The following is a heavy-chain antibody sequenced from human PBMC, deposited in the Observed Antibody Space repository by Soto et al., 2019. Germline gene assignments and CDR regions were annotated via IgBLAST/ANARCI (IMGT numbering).Heavy chain of an antibody. D-gene: IGHD3-10*01. CDR2: IIPIFGTA. CDR1: GGTFSSYA. J-gene: IGHJ6*02. V-gene: IGHV1-69*01. Sequence: QVQLVQSGAEVKKPGSSVKVSCKASGGTFSSYAISWVRQAPGQGLEWMGGIIPIFGTANYAQKFQGRVTITAAESTSTAYMELSSLRSEDTAVYYCARDGRVLWFGELSPHYYYGMDVWGQGTTVTVSS. CDR3: ARDGRVLWFGELSPHYYYGMDV.